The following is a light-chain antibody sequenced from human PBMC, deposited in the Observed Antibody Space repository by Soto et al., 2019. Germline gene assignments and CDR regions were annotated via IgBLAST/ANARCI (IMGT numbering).Light chain of an antibody. J-gene: IGKJ5*01. V-gene: IGKV1-5*01. CDR1: QDISGW. CDR3: QQYNSYPIT. CDR2: DAS. Sequence: IQMTQSPSTLSASVGDRVIITCRASQDISGWLAWYQQKPGKAPKLLVFDASSLEDGVPSRFSGSGSGTEFTLTISSLQPDDFATYYCQQYNSYPITFGQGTRLEIK.